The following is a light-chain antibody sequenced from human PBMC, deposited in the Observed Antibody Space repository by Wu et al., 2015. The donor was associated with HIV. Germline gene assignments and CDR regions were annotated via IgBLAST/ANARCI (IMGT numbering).Light chain of an antibody. V-gene: IGKV3-15*01. J-gene: IGKJ1*01. Sequence: EIVLTQSPGTLSLSPGERATLSCRASQSVSSNLAWYQQKPGQAPRLLIYGASTRATGVPARFSGSGSGTEFTLTISSMQSEDFAVYYCQQYSDWPPWTFGQGTKVEI. CDR2: GAS. CDR3: QQYSDWPPWT. CDR1: QSVSSN.